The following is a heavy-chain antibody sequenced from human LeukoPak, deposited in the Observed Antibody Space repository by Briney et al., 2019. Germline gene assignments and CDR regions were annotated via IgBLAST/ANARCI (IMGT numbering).Heavy chain of an antibody. J-gene: IGHJ4*02. Sequence: PSETLSLTCAVYGGSFSGYYWSWIRQPPGKGLEWIREINHSGSTNYNPSLKSRVTISVDTSKNQFSLKLSSVTAADTAVYYCARYYGSGSYHATSFDYWGQGTLVTVSS. V-gene: IGHV4-34*01. CDR1: GGSFSGYY. D-gene: IGHD3-10*01. CDR3: ARYYGSGSYHATSFDY. CDR2: INHSGST.